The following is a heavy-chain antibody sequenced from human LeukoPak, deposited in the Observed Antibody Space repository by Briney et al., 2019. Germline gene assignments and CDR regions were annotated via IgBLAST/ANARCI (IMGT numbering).Heavy chain of an antibody. Sequence: GGSLRLSCAASGFTFSSYSMNWVRQAPGKGLEWVSSISSSSYIYYADSVKGRFTISRDNAKNSLYLQMNSLRAEDTVVYYCAREGYYYDSSGYPGASFDIWGQGTMVTVSS. V-gene: IGHV3-21*01. CDR1: GFTFSSYS. J-gene: IGHJ3*02. CDR2: ISSSSYI. CDR3: AREGYYYDSSGYPGASFDI. D-gene: IGHD3-22*01.